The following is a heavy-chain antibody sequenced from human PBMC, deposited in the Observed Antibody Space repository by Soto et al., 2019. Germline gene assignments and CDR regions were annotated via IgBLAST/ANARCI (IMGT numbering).Heavy chain of an antibody. D-gene: IGHD6-19*01. CDR2: IYPGDSDT. J-gene: IGHJ4*02. CDR1: GYSFTSYW. CDR3: ARPLDTSGWNDY. Sequence: PGESLKISCKGSGYSFTSYWIGWVRQMPGKVLEWMGIIYPGDSDTRYSPSFEGQVTISADKSISTAYLQWSSLKASDTATYYCARPLDTSGWNDYWGQGTLVTVSS. V-gene: IGHV5-51*01.